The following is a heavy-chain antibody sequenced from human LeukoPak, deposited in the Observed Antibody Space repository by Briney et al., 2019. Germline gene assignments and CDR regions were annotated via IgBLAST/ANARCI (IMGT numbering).Heavy chain of an antibody. CDR1: GGSISSGGYS. CDR2: INHSGST. CDR3: ARGLRVVPAATRYYYYGMDV. J-gene: IGHJ6*02. V-gene: IGHV4-34*01. D-gene: IGHD2-2*01. Sequence: SETLSLTCAVSGGSISSGGYSWSWIRQPPGKGLEWIGEINHSGSTNYNPSLKSRVTISVDTSKNQFSLKLSSVTAADTAVYYCARGLRVVPAATRYYYYGMDVWGQGTTVTVSS.